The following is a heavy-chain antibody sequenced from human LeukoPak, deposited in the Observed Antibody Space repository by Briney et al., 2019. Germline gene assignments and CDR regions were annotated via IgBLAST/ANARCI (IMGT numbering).Heavy chain of an antibody. D-gene: IGHD6-13*01. CDR2: IYYSGST. V-gene: IGHV4-38-2*02. CDR1: GYSISSGYY. CDR3: ARQSRQQLVLGDFDY. Sequence: SETLSLTCTVSGYSISSGYYWGWIRQPPGKGLEWIGSIYYSGSTYYNPSLKSRVTISVDTSKNQFSLKLSSVTAADTAVYYCARQSRQQLVLGDFDYWGQGTLVTVSS. J-gene: IGHJ4*02.